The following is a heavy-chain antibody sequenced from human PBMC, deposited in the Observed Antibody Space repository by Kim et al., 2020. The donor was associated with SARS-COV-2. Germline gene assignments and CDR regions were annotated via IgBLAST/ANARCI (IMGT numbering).Heavy chain of an antibody. J-gene: IGHJ5*02. CDR1: GGSISSSSYY. CDR3: ARPYCSSNSCHLLGSIGWLDP. V-gene: IGHV4-39*01. Sequence: SETLSLTCTVSGGSISSSSYYWGWIRQPPGKGLEWIGSIYYSGSTYYNPSLKSRVTISVDTSKNQFSLKLSSVTAADTAVYYCARPYCSSNSCHLLGSIGWLDPWGQGTPVTVSS. D-gene: IGHD2-2*01. CDR2: IYYSGST.